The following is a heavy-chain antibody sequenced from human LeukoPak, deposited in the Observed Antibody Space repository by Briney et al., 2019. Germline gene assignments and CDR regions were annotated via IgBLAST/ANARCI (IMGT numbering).Heavy chain of an antibody. CDR1: GYTFTSYG. V-gene: IGHV1-46*01. J-gene: IGHJ4*02. CDR3: ARFAVHRRLTVAGQFGLDY. Sequence: ASVKVSCKTSGYTFTSYGISWVRQAPGQGLEWMGKIKSSGGSTNYAQKSQGRVTMTRDTSTSTVYMELSSLRSEDTAVYYCARFAVHRRLTVAGQFGLDYWGQGTLVTVSS. CDR2: IKSSGGST. D-gene: IGHD6-19*01.